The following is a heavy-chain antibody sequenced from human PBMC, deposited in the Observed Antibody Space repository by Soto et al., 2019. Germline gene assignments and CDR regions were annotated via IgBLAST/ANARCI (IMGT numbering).Heavy chain of an antibody. CDR3: AKDWDYFDLLTPYGDH. CDR1: GFTFSDYA. CDR2: ISGSGDNT. D-gene: IGHD3-9*01. Sequence: GGSLRLSCVASGFTFSDYAMTWVRQGPGKGLEGVSAISGSGDNTHYADSVKGRFTISRDNSKNTLYLQMSSLTAEDTAVYYCAKDWDYFDLLTPYGDHWGQGALVTVSS. J-gene: IGHJ4*02. V-gene: IGHV3-23*01.